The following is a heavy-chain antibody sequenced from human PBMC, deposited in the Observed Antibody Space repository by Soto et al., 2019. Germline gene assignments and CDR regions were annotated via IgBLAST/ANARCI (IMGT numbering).Heavy chain of an antibody. CDR1: GYSXTSYW. CDR3: ARHNYDILTGYYDY. CDR2: IDPSDSYT. D-gene: IGHD3-9*01. V-gene: IGHV5-10-1*01. J-gene: IGHJ4*02. Sequence: PGESLKISCKGSGYSXTSYWISWVRQMPGKGLEWMGRIDPSDSYTNYSPSFQGHVTISADKSISTAYLQWSSLKASDTAMYYCARHNYDILTGYYDYSGQGTLVTVSS.